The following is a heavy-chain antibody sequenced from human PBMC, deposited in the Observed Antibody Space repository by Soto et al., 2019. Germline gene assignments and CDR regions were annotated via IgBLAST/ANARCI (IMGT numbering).Heavy chain of an antibody. V-gene: IGHV3-48*03. Sequence: LRLAFAASGVTFRSFQLDWVRQTQGKGQERVSDINRSASTISYAHSAKGKFTITSTNDQTSQQLQMHSTRAEATAVYYCGRLAGHALDYWGQGTLVTVSS. CDR3: GRLAGHALDY. J-gene: IGHJ4*02. CDR2: INRSASTI. CDR1: GVTFRSFQ.